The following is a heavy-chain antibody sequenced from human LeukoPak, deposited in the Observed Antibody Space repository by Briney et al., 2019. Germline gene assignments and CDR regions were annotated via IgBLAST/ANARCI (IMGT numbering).Heavy chain of an antibody. CDR3: ARSRPYSSSWYPHYFDY. J-gene: IGHJ4*02. V-gene: IGHV5-51*01. Sequence: KVSCKASGYTFTSYWIGWVRQMPGKGLEWMGIIYPGDSDTRYSPSFQGQVTISADKSISTAYLQWSSLKASDTAMYYCARSRPYSSSWYPHYFDYWGQGTLVTVSS. CDR2: IYPGDSDT. D-gene: IGHD6-13*01. CDR1: GYTFTSYW.